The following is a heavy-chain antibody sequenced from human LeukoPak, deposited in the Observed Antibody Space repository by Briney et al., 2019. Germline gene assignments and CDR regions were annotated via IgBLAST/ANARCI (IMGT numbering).Heavy chain of an antibody. J-gene: IGHJ5*02. D-gene: IGHD2-15*01. V-gene: IGHV1-69*04. Sequence: SVKVSCKASGGTFSSYAISWVRQAPGQGLEWMGRIIPILGIANYAQKFQGRVTITADKSTSTAYMELSSLRSEDTAVYYCAREHCSGGSCYNWFDPWGQGTLVTVSS. CDR2: IIPILGIA. CDR1: GGTFSSYA. CDR3: AREHCSGGSCYNWFDP.